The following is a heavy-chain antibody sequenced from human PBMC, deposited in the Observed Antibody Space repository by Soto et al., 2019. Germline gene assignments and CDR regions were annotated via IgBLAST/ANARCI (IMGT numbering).Heavy chain of an antibody. CDR3: ARDPLYCSSTSCHNPPNYYYYMDV. J-gene: IGHJ6*03. Sequence: GGSLRLSCAASGFTFSSYSMNWVRQAPGKGLEWVSYISSSSSTIYYADSVKGRFTISRDNAKNSLYLQMNSLRAEDTAVYYCARDPLYCSSTSCHNPPNYYYYMDVWGKGTTVTVSS. CDR1: GFTFSSYS. D-gene: IGHD2-2*02. V-gene: IGHV3-48*01. CDR2: ISSSSSTI.